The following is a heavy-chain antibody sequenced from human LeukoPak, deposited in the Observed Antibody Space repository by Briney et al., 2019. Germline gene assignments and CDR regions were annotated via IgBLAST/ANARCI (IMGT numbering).Heavy chain of an antibody. CDR1: GLTFSTFG. CDR2: IGPTGSDR. J-gene: IGHJ4*02. V-gene: IGHV3-21*06. Sequence: GGSLRLSCTASGLTFSTFGFDWVRQAPGKGLEWVASIGPTGSDRYHADSIKGRFTISRDNANNFLYLQMNSLRAEDTAVYYCATETNGRHYDYWGQGTLLTVSS. CDR3: ATETNGRHYDY. D-gene: IGHD1-14*01.